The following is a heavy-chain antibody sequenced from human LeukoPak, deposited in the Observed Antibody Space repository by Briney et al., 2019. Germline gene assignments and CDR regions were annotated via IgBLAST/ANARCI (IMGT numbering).Heavy chain of an antibody. D-gene: IGHD3-16*01. J-gene: IGHJ4*02. V-gene: IGHV3-7*01. CDR3: ARGRGMGY. CDR2: IKEDGSEK. Sequence: GGSLRLSCAASGFTFSSYWMTWVRQAPGKGLEWLANIKEDGSEKYHVDSVKGRFTISRDNAKNSLYLQMNSLRAEDTAVYYCARGRGMGYWGQGTLVAVSS. CDR1: GFTFSSYW.